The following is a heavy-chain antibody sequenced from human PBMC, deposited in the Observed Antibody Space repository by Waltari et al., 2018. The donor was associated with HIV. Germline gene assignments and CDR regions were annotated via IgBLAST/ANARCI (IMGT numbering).Heavy chain of an antibody. V-gene: IGHV3-30*01. CDR2: ISYDGSNK. CDR1: GFTFSSYA. Sequence: QVQLVESGGGVVQPGRSLRLSCAASGFTFSSYAMHWVRQAPGKGLEWVAVISYDGSNKYYADSVKGRFTISRDNSKNTLYLQMNSLRAEDTAVYYCARDPVLFGVVMTSFDYWGQGTLVTVSS. D-gene: IGHD3-3*01. J-gene: IGHJ4*02. CDR3: ARDPVLFGVVMTSFDY.